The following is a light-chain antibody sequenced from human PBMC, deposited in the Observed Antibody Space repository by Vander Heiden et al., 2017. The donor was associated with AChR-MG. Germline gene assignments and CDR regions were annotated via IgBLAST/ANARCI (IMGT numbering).Light chain of an antibody. CDR3: QSYDSSLSVVV. Sequence: SVLPQPPSASGAPGPRVTISCTGSSANIGAGYDVHWYQQLPGTAPKLLIYGNSNRPSGVPDRFSGSKSGTSASLAITGLQAEDEADYYCQSYDSSLSVVVFGGGTKLTVL. V-gene: IGLV1-40*01. J-gene: IGLJ2*01. CDR1: SANIGAGYD. CDR2: GNS.